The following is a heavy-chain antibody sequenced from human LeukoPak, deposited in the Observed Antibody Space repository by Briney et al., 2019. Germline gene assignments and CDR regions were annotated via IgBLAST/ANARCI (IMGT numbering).Heavy chain of an antibody. CDR3: ATDSGSSASNYYYYMDV. Sequence: ASVKVSCKVSGYTLTELSMHWVRRAPGKGLEWMGGFDPEDGETIYAQKFQGRVTMTEDTSTDTAYMELSSLRSEDTAVYYCATDSGSSASNYYYYMDVWGKGTTVTVSS. J-gene: IGHJ6*03. CDR2: FDPEDGET. CDR1: GYTLTELS. V-gene: IGHV1-24*01. D-gene: IGHD3-16*01.